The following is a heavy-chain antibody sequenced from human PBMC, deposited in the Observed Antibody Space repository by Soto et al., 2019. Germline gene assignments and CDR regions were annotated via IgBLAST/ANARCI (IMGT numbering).Heavy chain of an antibody. CDR2: ISGSGGST. Sequence: VQLLESGGGLVQPGGSLRLSCAASGFTFSSYAMSWVRQAPGKGLEWVSAISGSGGSTYYADSVKGRFTISRDNSKNTLYLQMNSLRAEDTAVYYCAKDLSGGTTVTTFFNYYYMDVWGKGTTVTVSS. V-gene: IGHV3-23*01. J-gene: IGHJ6*03. D-gene: IGHD4-17*01. CDR3: AKDLSGGTTVTTFFNYYYMDV. CDR1: GFTFSSYA.